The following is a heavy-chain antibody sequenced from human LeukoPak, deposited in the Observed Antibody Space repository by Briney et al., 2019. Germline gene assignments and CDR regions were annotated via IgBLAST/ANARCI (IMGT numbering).Heavy chain of an antibody. CDR3: ARDNWTVTPLGY. J-gene: IGHJ4*02. Sequence: KAGGSLRLSCAASGFTFSDYYMSWIRQTPGKGLEWVSYISSSGSTIYYADSVKGRLTISRDNAKNSLYLQMNSLRAEDTAVYYCARDNWTVTPLGYWGQGTLVTVSS. CDR2: ISSSGSTI. V-gene: IGHV3-11*01. D-gene: IGHD4-11*01. CDR1: GFTFSDYY.